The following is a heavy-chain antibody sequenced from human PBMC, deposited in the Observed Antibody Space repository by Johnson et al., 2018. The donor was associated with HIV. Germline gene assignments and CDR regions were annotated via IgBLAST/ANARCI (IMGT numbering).Heavy chain of an antibody. D-gene: IGHD6-19*01. CDR2: IKQDGSEK. J-gene: IGHJ3*02. CDR3: TRDKGSGWYVSAFDI. Sequence: MQLVESGGGLVKPGESFRLSCEVSGLTFTTAYMSWVRQAPWKGLEWVANIKQDGSEKYYVDSVKGRFTISRDNSKNSLYLQMNSLRAEDTAVYYCTRDKGSGWYVSAFDIWGQGTMVRVSS. CDR1: GLTFTTAY. V-gene: IGHV3-7*03.